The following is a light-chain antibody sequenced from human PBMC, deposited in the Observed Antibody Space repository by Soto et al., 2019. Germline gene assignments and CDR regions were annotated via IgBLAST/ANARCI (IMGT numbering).Light chain of an antibody. CDR2: GNS. CDR1: SSKIGAGYD. V-gene: IGLV1-40*01. J-gene: IGLJ1*01. CDR3: QSYDSSLSGYV. Sequence: QSALTQPPPVSGAPGERVTISCPGSSSKIGAGYDVHWYQQLPGTAPKLLIYGNSNRPSGVPDRFSGSKSGTSASLAITGLQAEDEADYYCQSYDSSLSGYVFGTGTKVTVL.